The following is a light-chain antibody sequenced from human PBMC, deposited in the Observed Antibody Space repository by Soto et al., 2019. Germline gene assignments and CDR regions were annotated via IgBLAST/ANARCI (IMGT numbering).Light chain of an antibody. V-gene: IGLV2-8*01. CDR2: EVS. J-gene: IGLJ2*01. CDR1: SSDVGGYKY. Sequence: QSALTQPHSASGSPGQSVTISCTGTSSDVGGYKYVSWYQQHPGKAPKLMIYEVSKRPSGVPDRFSGSKSGNTASLTVSGLQAEDEAYYYCSSYAGSNFVIFGGGTKLTVL. CDR3: SSYAGSNFVI.